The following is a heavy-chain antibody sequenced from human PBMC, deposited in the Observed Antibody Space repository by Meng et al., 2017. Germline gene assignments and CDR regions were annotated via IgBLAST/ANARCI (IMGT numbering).Heavy chain of an antibody. CDR1: GDSVSSNSAA. V-gene: IGHV6-1*01. CDR2: TYYRSKWYN. D-gene: IGHD2-15*01. CDR3: ARAYCSGGSCEFDY. J-gene: IGHJ4*02. Sequence: QVQVEQPGPGLVNPPQTRSLTCAISGDSVSSNSAAWNWIRQSPSRGLEWLGRTYYRSKWYNEYTVSVKSRITINPDTSKNQFSLQLNSVTPEDTAVYYCARAYCSGGSCEFDYWGQGTLVTVSS.